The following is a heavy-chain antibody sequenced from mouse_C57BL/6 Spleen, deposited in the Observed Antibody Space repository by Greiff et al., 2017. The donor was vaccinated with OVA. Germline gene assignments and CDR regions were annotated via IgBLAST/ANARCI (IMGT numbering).Heavy chain of an antibody. CDR2: ISSGSSTI. D-gene: IGHD1-1*01. CDR3: ARPDYGSSWYFDV. V-gene: IGHV5-17*01. Sequence: EVQVVESGGGLVKPGGSLKLSCAASGFTFSDYGMHWVRQAPEKGLEWVAYISSGSSTIYYADTVKGRFTISRDNAKNTLFLQMTSLRSEDTAMYYCARPDYGSSWYFDVWGTGTTVTVSS. J-gene: IGHJ1*03. CDR1: GFTFSDYG.